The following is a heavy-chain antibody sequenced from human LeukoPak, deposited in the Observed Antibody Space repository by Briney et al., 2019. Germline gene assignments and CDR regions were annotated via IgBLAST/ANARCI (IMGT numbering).Heavy chain of an antibody. Sequence: SETLSLTCTVSGGPISSGDYYWSWIRQPPGKGLEWIGYIYYSGSTYYNPSLKSRVTISVDTSKNQFSLKLSSVTAADTAVYYCARGPYHLLPYQLLYNYWGQGTLVTVSS. CDR1: GGPISSGDYY. D-gene: IGHD2-2*02. J-gene: IGHJ4*02. CDR2: IYYSGST. CDR3: ARGPYHLLPYQLLYNY. V-gene: IGHV4-30-4*08.